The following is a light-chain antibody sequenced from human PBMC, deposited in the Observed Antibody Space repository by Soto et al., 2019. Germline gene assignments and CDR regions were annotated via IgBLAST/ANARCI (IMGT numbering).Light chain of an antibody. CDR1: QSVSSSY. Sequence: EIVLTQSPGTLSLSPGERATLSCRASQSVSSSYLAWYQQKPGQAPRLLIYGASSRATGIPDRFSGSGSGTDFTLTISRLEPEDFAVYYCQQYHHWPWTFGQGTKVEI. CDR2: GAS. CDR3: QQYHHWPWT. J-gene: IGKJ1*01. V-gene: IGKV3-20*01.